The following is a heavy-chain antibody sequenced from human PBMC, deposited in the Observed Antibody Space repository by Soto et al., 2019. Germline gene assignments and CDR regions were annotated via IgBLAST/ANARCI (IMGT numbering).Heavy chain of an antibody. Sequence: EVQLVESGGGLVQPGGSLRLSCAASGFTVSSNYMSWVRQAPGKGLEWVSVIYSGGSTYYADSVKGRFTISRHNSKNTLYLQMNSLRAEDTAVYYCARERGYCSGGSGRPLGWFDPWGQGTLVTVSS. V-gene: IGHV3-53*04. D-gene: IGHD2-15*01. CDR3: ARERGYCSGGSGRPLGWFDP. CDR1: GFTVSSNY. CDR2: IYSGGST. J-gene: IGHJ5*02.